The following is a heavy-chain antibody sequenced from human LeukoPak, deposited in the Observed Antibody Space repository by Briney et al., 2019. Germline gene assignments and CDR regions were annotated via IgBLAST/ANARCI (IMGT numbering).Heavy chain of an antibody. CDR2: IYYSGST. D-gene: IGHD6-19*01. CDR3: ARLVGTFDP. J-gene: IGHJ5*02. V-gene: IGHV4-39*01. CDR1: GGSISSSRYY. Sequence: SETLSLTCTVFGGSISSSRYYWGWIRQPPGKGLEWIGSIYYSGSTYYNPSLKSRVTISVDTSKNQFSLKLSSVTAADTAVYYCARLVGTFDPWGQGTLVTVSS.